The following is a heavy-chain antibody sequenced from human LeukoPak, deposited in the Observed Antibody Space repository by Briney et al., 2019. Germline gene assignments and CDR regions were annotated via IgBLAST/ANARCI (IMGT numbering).Heavy chain of an antibody. D-gene: IGHD3-16*01. CDR3: ARVRMGDDFNPFDY. J-gene: IGHJ4*02. CDR2: IKSDGSET. Sequence: GGSLRLSCAASGFTFSSFWISWVRHAPGKGLVWVSRIKSDGSETLYADSVKGRFTISRDNANNTLYLQMNSLRAEDSAVYYCARVRMGDDFNPFDYWGQGTLVTVSS. CDR1: GFTFSSFW. V-gene: IGHV3-74*01.